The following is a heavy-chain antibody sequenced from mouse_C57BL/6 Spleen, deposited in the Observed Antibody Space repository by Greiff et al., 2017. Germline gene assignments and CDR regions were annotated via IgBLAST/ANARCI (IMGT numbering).Heavy chain of an antibody. D-gene: IGHD1-1*01. Sequence: EVKVEESGEGLVKPGGSLKLSCAASGFTFSSYAMSWVRQTPEKRLEWVAYISSGGDYTYYADTVKGRFTISRDNARNTLYLQMSRLKSEDTAMYYGTRGTTVVFDWYFDVWGTGTTVTVSS. J-gene: IGHJ1*03. CDR2: ISSGGDYT. V-gene: IGHV5-9-1*02. CDR1: GFTFSSYA. CDR3: TRGTTVVFDWYFDV.